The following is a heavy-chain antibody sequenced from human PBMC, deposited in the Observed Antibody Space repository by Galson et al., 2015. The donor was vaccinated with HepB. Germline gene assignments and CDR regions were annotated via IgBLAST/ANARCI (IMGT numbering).Heavy chain of an antibody. CDR1: GFTFSNAW. CDR2: IKSKTDGGTT. D-gene: IGHD3-22*01. J-gene: IGHJ4*02. V-gene: IGHV3-15*01. Sequence: SLRLSCAASGFTFSNAWMSWVRQAPGKGLEWVGRIKSKTDGGTTDYAAPVKGRFTISRDDSKNTLYLQMNSLKTEDSAVYYCTTDGARYDSSGYYRGWHDYWGQGALVTVSS. CDR3: TTDGARYDSSGYYRGWHDY.